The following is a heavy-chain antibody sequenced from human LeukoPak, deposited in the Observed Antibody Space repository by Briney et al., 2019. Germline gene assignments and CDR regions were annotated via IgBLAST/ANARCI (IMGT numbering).Heavy chain of an antibody. CDR1: GFTFDRFT. Sequence: PGGSLRLSCAASGFTFDRFTIHWVRQIPGKGLEWVSLINRRGHTFYADSVRGRFTISRDNAKNSLYLQMNSLRAEDTAVYYCARESAGYVRDYYMDIWGKGTTVTVSS. CDR2: INRRGHT. V-gene: IGHV3-43*01. J-gene: IGHJ6*03. D-gene: IGHD5-18*01. CDR3: ARESAGYVRDYYMDI.